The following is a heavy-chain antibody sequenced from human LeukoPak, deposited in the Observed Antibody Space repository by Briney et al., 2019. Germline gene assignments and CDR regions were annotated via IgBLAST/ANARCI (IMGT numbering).Heavy chain of an antibody. V-gene: IGHV3-49*04. CDR3: TREATYYYGSGSQTQFDY. J-gene: IGHJ4*02. CDR2: IRSKAYGGTT. Sequence: GGSLRLSCTASGFTFGDYAMSWVRQAPGKGLEWVGFIRSKAYGGTTEYAASVKGRFTISRDDSKSIAYLQMNSLKTEDTAVYYCTREATYYYGSGSQTQFDYWRQGTLVTVSS. CDR1: GFTFGDYA. D-gene: IGHD3-10*01.